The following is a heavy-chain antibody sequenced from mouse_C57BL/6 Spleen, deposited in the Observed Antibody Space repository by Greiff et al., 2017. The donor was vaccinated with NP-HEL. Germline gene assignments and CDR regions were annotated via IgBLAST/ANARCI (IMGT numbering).Heavy chain of an antibody. J-gene: IGHJ4*01. CDR2: IHPNSGST. CDR3: ARTYGSSRYAMDY. CDR1: GYTFTSYW. V-gene: IGHV1-64*01. D-gene: IGHD1-1*01. Sequence: VQLQQPGAELVKPGASVKLSCKASGYTFTSYWMHWVKQRPGQGLEWIGMIHPNSGSTNYNEKFKSKATLTVDKSSSTAYMQLSSLTSEDSAVYYCARTYGSSRYAMDYWGQGTSVTVSS.